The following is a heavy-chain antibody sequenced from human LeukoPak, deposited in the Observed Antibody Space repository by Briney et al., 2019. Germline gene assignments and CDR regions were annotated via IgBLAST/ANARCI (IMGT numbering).Heavy chain of an antibody. CDR3: ARPYDSSGYYDY. CDR1: GFNFRGFG. CDR2: IYNGGNTK. J-gene: IGHJ4*02. V-gene: IGHV3-30*03. Sequence: GGSLRLSCAASGFNFRGFGMHWVRQAPGKGPEWVAVIYNGGNTKYYGDSVKGRLTISRDNSKNTLYLQMGSLRAEDMAVYYCARPYDSSGYYDYWGQGTLVTVSS. D-gene: IGHD3-22*01.